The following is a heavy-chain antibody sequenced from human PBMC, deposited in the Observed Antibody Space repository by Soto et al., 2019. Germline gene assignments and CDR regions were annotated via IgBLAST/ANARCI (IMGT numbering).Heavy chain of an antibody. Sequence: APETLSLTCTVSGGSISSYYLSWIRQPPGKGLECIGYIYYSGSTNYNPSLKSRVTISVDTSKNQFSLKLSSVTAADTAVYYCASRGTHDKRYFDYWGQGTLVTVYS. V-gene: IGHV4-59*01. J-gene: IGHJ4*02. CDR3: ASRGTHDKRYFDY. CDR1: GGSISSYY. D-gene: IGHD3-10*01. CDR2: IYYSGST.